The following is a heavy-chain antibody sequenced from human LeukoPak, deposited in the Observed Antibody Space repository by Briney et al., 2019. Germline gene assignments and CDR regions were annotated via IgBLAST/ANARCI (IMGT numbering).Heavy chain of an antibody. V-gene: IGHV1-18*01. CDR1: GHPSTSYG. J-gene: IGHJ4*02. Sequence: ASAKDSCKASGHPSTSYGITWVRQAPGQGLELMGLTRADNGNTKYAHKLQDRVTITKDTSTSTAYMELRSLRSDDTAVYYCSREAVGGSYSRGFDYWGQGTLVTVSS. CDR2: TRADNGNT. D-gene: IGHD1-26*01. CDR3: SREAVGGSYSRGFDY.